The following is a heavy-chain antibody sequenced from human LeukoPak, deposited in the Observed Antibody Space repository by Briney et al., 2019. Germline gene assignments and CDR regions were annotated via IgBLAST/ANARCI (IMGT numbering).Heavy chain of an antibody. V-gene: IGHV3-23*01. CDR3: AKDPTDSSGYYLYCFDF. J-gene: IGHJ4*02. D-gene: IGHD3-22*01. Sequence: GGSLRLSCAASGITFSRYVMSWVRQAPGKGLEWVSLISGSGGNTYYADSVKGRFTISRDNSKNTLYLQMNSLRAEDTAVYYCAKDPTDSSGYYLYCFDFWGQGTLVTVSS. CDR2: ISGSGGNT. CDR1: GITFSRYV.